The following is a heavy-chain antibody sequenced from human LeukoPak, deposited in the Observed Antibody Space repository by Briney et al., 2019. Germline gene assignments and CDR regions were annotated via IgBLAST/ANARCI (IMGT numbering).Heavy chain of an antibody. V-gene: IGHV5-51*01. Sequence: GESLKISCKGSGYSFTSYWIGWVRQMPGKGLEWMGIIYPGDSDTRYSPSFQGQVTISADKSISTAYLQWSSLKASDTAMYYCARHKGIAAAGTENDYWGQGTLVTVSS. CDR3: ARHKGIAAAGTENDY. D-gene: IGHD6-13*01. CDR1: GYSFTSYW. CDR2: IYPGDSDT. J-gene: IGHJ4*02.